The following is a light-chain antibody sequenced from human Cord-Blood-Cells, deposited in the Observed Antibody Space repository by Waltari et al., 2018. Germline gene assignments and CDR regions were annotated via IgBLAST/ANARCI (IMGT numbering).Light chain of an antibody. J-gene: IGLJ2*01. CDR2: EGS. CDR3: CSYAGSSTHVV. V-gene: IGLV2-23*01. Sequence: QSALTQPAPVSGSPGQSITISCPGTRSDVGSYNLVSWYQQHPGKAPKLMIYEGSKRPSGVSNRFSGSKSGNTASLTISGLQAEDEADYYCCSYAGSSTHVVFGGGTKLTVL. CDR1: RSDVGSYNL.